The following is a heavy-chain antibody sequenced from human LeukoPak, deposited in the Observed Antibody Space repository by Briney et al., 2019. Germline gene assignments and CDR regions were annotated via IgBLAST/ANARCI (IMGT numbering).Heavy chain of an antibody. D-gene: IGHD6-19*01. Sequence: SETLSLTCAVYGGSFSGYYWSWIRQPPGKGLEWIGEINHSGSTNYNPSLKSRVTISVDTSKNQFSLKLSSVTAADTAVYYCARLGRSGWYRYYYYYMDVWGKGTTVTVSS. CDR3: ARLGRSGWYRYYYYYMDV. J-gene: IGHJ6*03. CDR2: INHSGST. CDR1: GGSFSGYY. V-gene: IGHV4-34*01.